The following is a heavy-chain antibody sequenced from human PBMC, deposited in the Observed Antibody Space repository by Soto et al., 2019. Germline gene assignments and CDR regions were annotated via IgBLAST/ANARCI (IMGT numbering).Heavy chain of an antibody. V-gene: IGHV3-74*01. Sequence: GGSLRLSCAASGFTFSSYWMHWVRQAPGKGLVWVSLINSDGSSTSYADSVKGRFTITRDNAKNTLYLQMNSLSAEYPAVYYWVSLIPKTGDYVFDIWGQGTMVTVS. CDR2: INSDGSST. D-gene: IGHD3-16*01. CDR1: GFTFSSYW. J-gene: IGHJ3*02. CDR3: VSLIPKTGDYVFDI.